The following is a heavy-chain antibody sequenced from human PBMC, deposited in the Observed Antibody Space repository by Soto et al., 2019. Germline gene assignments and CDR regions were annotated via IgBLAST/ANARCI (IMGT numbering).Heavy chain of an antibody. D-gene: IGHD3-22*01. V-gene: IGHV3-30*03. J-gene: IGHJ5*02. Sequence: QVQLVESGGGVVQPGRSLRLTCAGSGFTFSSNGMHWVRQAPGRGLEWVALVSYDGSKKYYADSVRGRFTISTDNSENTPYLQRISLRAADTALYSCARWVVGSMSDNSGKYESWGQGTLVTVSS. CDR2: VSYDGSKK. CDR1: GFTFSSNG. CDR3: ARWVVGSMSDNSGKYES.